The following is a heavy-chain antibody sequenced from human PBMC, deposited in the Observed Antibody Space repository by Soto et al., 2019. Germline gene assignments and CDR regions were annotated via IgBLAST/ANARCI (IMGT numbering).Heavy chain of an antibody. CDR2: INPNSGGT. V-gene: IGHV1-2*04. Sequence: ASVKVSCKASGYTFTGYYMHWVRQAPGQGLEWMGWINPNSGGTNYAQKFQGWVTMTRDTSISTAYMELSRLRSDDTAVYYCARGGIYDYVWGRYPPWDYWGQGTLVTVSS. D-gene: IGHD3-16*02. CDR1: GYTFTGYY. CDR3: ARGGIYDYVWGRYPPWDY. J-gene: IGHJ4*02.